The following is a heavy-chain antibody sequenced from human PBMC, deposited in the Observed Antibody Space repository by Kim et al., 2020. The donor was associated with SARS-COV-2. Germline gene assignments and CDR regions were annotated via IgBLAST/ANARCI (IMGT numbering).Heavy chain of an antibody. CDR2: IFHNGNT. CDR3: ARGFGAGMWFDP. J-gene: IGHJ5*02. V-gene: IGHV4-31*03. CDR1: GGSIKSGGYY. Sequence: SETLSLTCSISGGSIKSGGYYWSWLRQRPGKGLEWLGYIFHNGNTYYNPSLKSRTPLSVGTSQNDFSLKMTSVTAADTAVYFCARGFGAGMWFDPWGRG. D-gene: IGHD3-16*01.